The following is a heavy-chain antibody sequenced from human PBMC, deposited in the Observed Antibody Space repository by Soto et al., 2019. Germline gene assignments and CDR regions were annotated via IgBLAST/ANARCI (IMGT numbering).Heavy chain of an antibody. V-gene: IGHV3-21*01. Sequence: GGSLRLSCAASGFTFSSYAMHWVRQAPGKGLEWVSSISSSSSYIYYADSVKGRFTISRDNAKNSLYLQMNSLRAEDTAVYYCARDPTRLRPYWGQGTLVTVSS. CDR1: GFTFSSYA. D-gene: IGHD4-17*01. CDR3: ARDPTRLRPY. J-gene: IGHJ4*02. CDR2: ISSSSSYI.